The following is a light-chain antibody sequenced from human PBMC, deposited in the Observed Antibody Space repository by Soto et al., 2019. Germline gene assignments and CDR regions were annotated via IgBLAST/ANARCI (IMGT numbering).Light chain of an antibody. CDR2: NAS. CDR1: ESVSNS. J-gene: IGKJ4*01. Sequence: EIVMTQSPATLSLSPGERATLSCRASESVSNSLAWYQHKPGQAPRLLIYNASNRATGIPARFSGSGSGTDFTLTISSLEPEDFAVYFCQHRAGWPPALTFGGGTKVDI. V-gene: IGKV3-11*01. CDR3: QHRAGWPPALT.